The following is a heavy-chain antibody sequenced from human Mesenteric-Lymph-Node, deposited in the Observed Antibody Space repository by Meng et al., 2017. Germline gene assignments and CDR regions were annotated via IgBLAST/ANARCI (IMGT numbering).Heavy chain of an antibody. V-gene: IGHV1-18*01. CDR3: ARDTLGFGTQRGFDP. CDR2: ICAYNGNT. D-gene: IGHD3-10*01. CDR1: GGTFSSYA. Sequence: ASVKVSCKASGGTFSSYAISWVRQASGQGLEWMGWICAYNGNTNDALKLQGRVTMPTDTSTSTAYVGLRSLRSDDPAEYCCARDTLGFGTQRGFDPWGQGTLVTVSS. J-gene: IGHJ5*02.